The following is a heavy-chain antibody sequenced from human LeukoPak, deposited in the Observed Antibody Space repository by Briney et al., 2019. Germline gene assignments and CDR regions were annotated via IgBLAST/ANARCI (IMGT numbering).Heavy chain of an antibody. CDR3: ARGGGYDFDY. D-gene: IGHD5-12*01. CDR1: GDSVSSNSAA. CDR2: TYFRSNWRN. Sequence: SQTLSLTCAISGDSVSSNSAAWNWLRQSPSRGLEWLGRTYFRSNWRNDYAVSVKSRVTINPDTPKNQFSLQLNSVTPEDTAVYFCARGGGYDFDYWGQGTLVTVSS. V-gene: IGHV6-1*01. J-gene: IGHJ4*02.